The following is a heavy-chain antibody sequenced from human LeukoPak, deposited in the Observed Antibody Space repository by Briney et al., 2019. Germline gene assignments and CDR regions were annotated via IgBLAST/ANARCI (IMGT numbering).Heavy chain of an antibody. J-gene: IGHJ4*02. Sequence: GGSLRLSCAASGFTFSSYEMNWVRQAPGKGLEWVSYISSSGTTIYYADSVKGRFTISRDNAKNSLYLQMNSLRAEDTAVYYCARDYGGSSPFDYWGQGTLVTVSS. CDR2: ISSSGTTI. CDR3: ARDYGGSSPFDY. V-gene: IGHV3-48*03. D-gene: IGHD4-23*01. CDR1: GFTFSSYE.